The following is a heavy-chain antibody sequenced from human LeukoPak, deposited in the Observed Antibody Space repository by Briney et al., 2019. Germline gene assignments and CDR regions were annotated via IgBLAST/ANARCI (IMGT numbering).Heavy chain of an antibody. Sequence: GGSLRLSCSASGFTFSSFAMSWVHQAPGKGLEWVSGISGSGGSTYYADSMKGRFTISRDNSKNTLYLQINSLRAEDTAVYYCAKDFSVGVTMIRGPFDPWGQGTLVTVSS. CDR1: GFTFSSFA. V-gene: IGHV3-23*01. CDR3: AKDFSVGVTMIRGPFDP. J-gene: IGHJ5*02. CDR2: ISGSGGST. D-gene: IGHD3-10*01.